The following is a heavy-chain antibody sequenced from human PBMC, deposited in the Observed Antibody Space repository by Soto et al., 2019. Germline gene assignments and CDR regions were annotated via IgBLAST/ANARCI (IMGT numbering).Heavy chain of an antibody. CDR2: IYSGGST. CDR1: GFTVSSNY. Sequence: GGSLRLSCAASGFTVSSNYMSWVRQAPGKGLEWVSVIYSGGSTYYADSVKGRFTISRDNSKNTLYLQMNSLRAEDTAVYYCASGGTVTTFSVYYYYYYMDVWGKGTTVTVSS. V-gene: IGHV3-66*01. J-gene: IGHJ6*03. D-gene: IGHD4-17*01. CDR3: ASGGTVTTFSVYYYYYYMDV.